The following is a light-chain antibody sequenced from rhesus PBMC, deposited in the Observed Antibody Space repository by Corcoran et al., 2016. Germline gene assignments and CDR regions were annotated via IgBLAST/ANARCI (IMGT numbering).Light chain of an antibody. CDR2: GAS. Sequence: DIQMTQSPSSLSASVGDTVTITCRASQGINIYLNWFQQKPGKAPKHLIYGASSLESGVPPRFSGSGSGTEIIFTIRRLQPDDFAFYYCLQYNSYPLTFGGGTKVDIK. V-gene: IGKV1-28*02. J-gene: IGKJ4*01. CDR3: LQYNSYPLT. CDR1: QGINIY.